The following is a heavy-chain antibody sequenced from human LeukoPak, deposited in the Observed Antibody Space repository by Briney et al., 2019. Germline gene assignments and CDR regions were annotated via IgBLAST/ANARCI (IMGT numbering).Heavy chain of an antibody. Sequence: GGSLRLSCAASGFTFDDYGMNWVRQAPGKGLEWVSGINWNAGSTAYADSVKGRFTISRDNAKNSLYLQTNSLRAEDTAVYYCARDGVRDGLYFDYWGQGTPVTVSS. J-gene: IGHJ4*02. V-gene: IGHV3-20*04. D-gene: IGHD5-24*01. CDR2: INWNAGST. CDR1: GFTFDDYG. CDR3: ARDGVRDGLYFDY.